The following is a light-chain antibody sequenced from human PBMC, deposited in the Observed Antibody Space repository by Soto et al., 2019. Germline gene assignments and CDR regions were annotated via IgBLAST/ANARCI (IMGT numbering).Light chain of an antibody. CDR1: SSDVGGYSF. V-gene: IGLV2-14*01. CDR3: SSYTSSSTLV. Sequence: QSVLTQPASVSGSPGQSITISCTGTSSDVGGYSFVSWYQQHPGKAPKLMIYDVTNQPSGVSNRFSGSKSGNTASLTISGLQAEDEADYYCSSYTSSSTLVFGGGTKLTVL. J-gene: IGLJ2*01. CDR2: DVT.